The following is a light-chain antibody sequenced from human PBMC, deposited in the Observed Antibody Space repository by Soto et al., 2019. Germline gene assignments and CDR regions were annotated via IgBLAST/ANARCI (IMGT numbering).Light chain of an antibody. V-gene: IGKV1-33*01. J-gene: IGKJ2*01. CDR1: QDITHY. Sequence: DLQMTQSPASLSASVGDRVTITCRASQDITHYLNWYQQKPGKAPKLLISDASNLQRGVPSRFSGSGSGTDFTFTISSLQPEDIGTYYCQHYDNLPPYTFGQGTKLEIK. CDR3: QHYDNLPPYT. CDR2: DAS.